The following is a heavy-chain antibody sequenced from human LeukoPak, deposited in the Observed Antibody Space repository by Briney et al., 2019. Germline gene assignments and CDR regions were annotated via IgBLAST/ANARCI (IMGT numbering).Heavy chain of an antibody. CDR3: ARESYDSSGYTPNY. J-gene: IGHJ4*02. D-gene: IGHD3-22*01. CDR2: ISSSSSYI. V-gene: IGHV3-21*01. Sequence: GGSLRLSCAASGFTFSSYSMNWVSQAPGKGLEWVSSISSSSSYIYYADSVKGRFTISTDNAKNSLYLQMNSLRAEDTAVYYCARESYDSSGYTPNYWGQGTLVTVSS. CDR1: GFTFSSYS.